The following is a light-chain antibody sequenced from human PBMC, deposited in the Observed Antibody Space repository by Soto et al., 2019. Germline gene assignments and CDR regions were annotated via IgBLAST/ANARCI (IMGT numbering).Light chain of an antibody. V-gene: IGKV3-20*01. CDR3: QQFSSYPLT. CDR2: GAT. Sequence: EIVLTQSPGTLSLSPGEEATLSCRASQSVDSNYLAWYQQKAGQTPRLIIYGATGRADGIPHRFSGSGFGTDFTLTISKVEPEDFAVYYCQQFSSYPLTFGGGTKVEIK. CDR1: QSVDSNY. J-gene: IGKJ4*01.